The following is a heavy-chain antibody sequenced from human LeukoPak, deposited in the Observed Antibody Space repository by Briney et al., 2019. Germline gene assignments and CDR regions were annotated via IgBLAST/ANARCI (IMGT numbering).Heavy chain of an antibody. CDR2: ISSSGSTI. D-gene: IGHD3-10*02. V-gene: IGHV3-11*04. J-gene: IGHJ6*04. Sequence: GGSLRLSCAASGFTVSSNYMSWVRQAPGKGLEWVSYISSSGSTIYYADSVKGRFTTSRDNAKNSLYLQMNSLRAEDTAVYYCAELGITMIGGVWGKGTTVTISS. CDR3: AELGITMIGGV. CDR1: GFTVSSNY.